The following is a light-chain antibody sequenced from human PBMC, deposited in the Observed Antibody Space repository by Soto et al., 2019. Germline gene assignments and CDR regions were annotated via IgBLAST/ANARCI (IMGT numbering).Light chain of an antibody. J-gene: IGKJ4*01. CDR3: QQSYSSWLT. Sequence: DIQLAQSPSSLSASVGARVTITCRARQSINNYLNWYQQKPGKAHKLLVYGASTLQDGVPSRFSGSGSGTDFTLTFSRLEPEDFAVYYCQQSYSSWLTFGGGTKVEI. CDR1: QSINNY. CDR2: GAS. V-gene: IGKV1-39*01.